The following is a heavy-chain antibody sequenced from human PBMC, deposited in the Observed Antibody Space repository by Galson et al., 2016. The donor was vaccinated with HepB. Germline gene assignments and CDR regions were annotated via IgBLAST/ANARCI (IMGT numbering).Heavy chain of an antibody. CDR1: GGSISSYY. CDR3: ATSSGYYGTLF. D-gene: IGHD3-22*01. J-gene: IGHJ4*02. Sequence: ETLSPTCTVSGGSISSYYWSWIRQPPGKGLEWIGYIYYSGSTYYKPSLKSRVTISVDTSKNQFSLKLSSVTAADTAVYYCATSSGYYGTLFWGQGTLVTVSS. V-gene: IGHV4-59*01. CDR2: IYYSGST.